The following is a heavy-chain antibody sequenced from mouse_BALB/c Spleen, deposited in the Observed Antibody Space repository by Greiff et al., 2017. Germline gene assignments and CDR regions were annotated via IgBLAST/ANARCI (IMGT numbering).Heavy chain of an antibody. J-gene: IGHJ2*01. D-gene: IGHD2-1*01. CDR2: ISSGSSTI. V-gene: IGHV5-17*02. CDR1: GFTFSSFG. CDR3: GRWGGNYPYDLDY. Sequence: EVKLVESGGGLVQPGGSRKLSCAASGFTFSSFGMHWVRQAPEKGLEWVAYISSGSSTIYYADTVKGRFTISRDNPTNTLFLQMTSLRSEDTAMYYCGRWGGNYPYDLDYWGQGTTLTVSS.